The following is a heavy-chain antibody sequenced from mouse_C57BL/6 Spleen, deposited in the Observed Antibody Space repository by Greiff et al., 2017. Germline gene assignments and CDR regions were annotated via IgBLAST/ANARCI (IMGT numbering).Heavy chain of an antibody. J-gene: IGHJ2*01. CDR3: ARFGIRIYDGYFDY. CDR1: GYSFTGYF. D-gene: IGHD2-3*01. V-gene: IGHV1-20*01. CDR2: INPYNGDT. Sequence: EVQLQQSGPELVKPGDSVKISCKASGYSFTGYFMNWVMQSHGKSLEWIGRINPYNGDTFYNQKFKGKATLTVDKSSSTAHMELRSLTSEDSAVYYCARFGIRIYDGYFDYWGQGTTLTVSS.